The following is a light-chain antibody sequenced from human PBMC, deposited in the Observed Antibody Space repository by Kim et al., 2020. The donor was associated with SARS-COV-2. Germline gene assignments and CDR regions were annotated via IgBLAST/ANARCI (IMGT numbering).Light chain of an antibody. CDR2: QDS. CDR1: KLGDKY. V-gene: IGLV3-1*01. J-gene: IGLJ2*01. Sequence: FPGQTARITCSGVKLGDKYACWYQQTPGQSPVLVIYQDSKRPSGIPERFSGSNSGNTATLTISGTQAMDEADYYCQAWDSSTPHVVFGGGTQLTVL. CDR3: QAWDSSTPHVV.